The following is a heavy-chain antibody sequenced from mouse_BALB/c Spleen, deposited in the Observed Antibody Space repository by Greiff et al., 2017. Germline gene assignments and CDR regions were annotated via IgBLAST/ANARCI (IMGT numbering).Heavy chain of an antibody. Sequence: VQLQQSGAELVRPGALVKLSCKASGFNIKDYYMHWVKQRPEQGLEWIGWIDPENGNTIYDPKFQGKASITADTSSNTAYLQLSSLTSEDTAVYYCARSGLTGSFAYWGQGTLVTVSA. J-gene: IGHJ3*01. V-gene: IGHV14-1*02. D-gene: IGHD4-1*01. CDR2: IDPENGNT. CDR1: GFNIKDYY. CDR3: ARSGLTGSFAY.